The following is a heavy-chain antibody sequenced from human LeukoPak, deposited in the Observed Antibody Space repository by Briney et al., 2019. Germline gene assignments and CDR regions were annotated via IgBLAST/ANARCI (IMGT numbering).Heavy chain of an antibody. V-gene: IGHV3-30*14. Sequence: GGSLRLSCAASGFSLSSLYWVRQAPGKGLEWLAFISYDGYNKDYADSVRGRFTISRDTSKGTLYLHLNSLKTIDTAIYYCARRGVMDVWGRGTSATVSS. CDR1: GFSLSS. D-gene: IGHD3-16*01. J-gene: IGHJ6*02. CDR2: ISYDGYNK. CDR3: ARRGVMDV.